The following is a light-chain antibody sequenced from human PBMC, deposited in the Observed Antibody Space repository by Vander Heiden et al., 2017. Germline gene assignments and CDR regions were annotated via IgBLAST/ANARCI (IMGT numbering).Light chain of an antibody. CDR1: RSVSSN. J-gene: IGKJ4*01. Sequence: VMPPSPATLSVSAGESATITCRASRSVSSNLTWYQQKPGQTPRLLIYGASTRATGIPDRFSGSGSGTDFTLTIGSLQSEDFAVYYCQQYNNWPLTFGGGTKVEIK. V-gene: IGKV3-15*01. CDR3: QQYNNWPLT. CDR2: GAS.